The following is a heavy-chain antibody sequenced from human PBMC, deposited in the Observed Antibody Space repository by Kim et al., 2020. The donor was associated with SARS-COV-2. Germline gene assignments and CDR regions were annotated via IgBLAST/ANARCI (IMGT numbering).Heavy chain of an antibody. Sequence: GGSLRLSCAASGFTFGDYGMHWVRQVPGKGLEWVSGISWNSGSIGYADSVKGRFTISRDNAKNSLYLQMNSLRAEDTALYYCAKDGCGLSTLYYFHYWG. CDR1: GFTFGDYG. J-gene: IGHJ4*01. V-gene: IGHV3-9*01. CDR2: ISWNSGSI. CDR3: AKDGCGLSTLYYFHY. D-gene: IGHD2-21*01.